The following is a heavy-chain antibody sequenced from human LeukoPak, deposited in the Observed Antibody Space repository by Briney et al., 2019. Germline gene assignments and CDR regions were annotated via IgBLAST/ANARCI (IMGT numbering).Heavy chain of an antibody. V-gene: IGHV4-34*01. CDR2: INHSGST. CDR3: ARYAGFGGVIVRSYFDN. D-gene: IGHD3-16*02. J-gene: IGHJ4*02. Sequence: SETLSLTCAVYGGSFSGYYWSWIRQSPEKGVEWIGEINHSGSTNYSPSLKSRVTISVDTSRNQFSLKVISVTAADTAVYYCARYAGFGGVIVRSYFDNWGQGTLVTVSS. CDR1: GGSFSGYY.